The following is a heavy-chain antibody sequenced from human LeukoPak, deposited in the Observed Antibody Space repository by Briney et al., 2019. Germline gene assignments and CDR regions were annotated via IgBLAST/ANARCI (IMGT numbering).Heavy chain of an antibody. J-gene: IGHJ4*02. D-gene: IGHD3-9*01. CDR3: ARDGEEGRYFDY. CDR1: GFTFSSYA. V-gene: IGHV3-30*04. CDR2: ISYDGSNK. Sequence: GGSLRLSCAASGFTFSSYAMHWVRQAPGKGLEWVAVISYDGSNKYYADSVKGRFTISRDNSKNTLYLQMNSLRAEDTAVYYCARDGEEGRYFDYWGQGTLVTVSS.